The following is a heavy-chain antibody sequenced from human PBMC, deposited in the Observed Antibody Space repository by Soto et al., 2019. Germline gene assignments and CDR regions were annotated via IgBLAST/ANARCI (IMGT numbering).Heavy chain of an antibody. D-gene: IGHD6-19*01. Sequence: SETLSLTCAVYGGSFSGYYWSWIRQPPGKGLEWIGEINHSGSTNYNPSLKSRVTISVDTSKNQFSLKLSSVTAADTAVYYCARARSGWYNWFDPWGQGTLVTVSS. J-gene: IGHJ5*02. CDR3: ARARSGWYNWFDP. V-gene: IGHV4-34*01. CDR1: GGSFSGYY. CDR2: INHSGST.